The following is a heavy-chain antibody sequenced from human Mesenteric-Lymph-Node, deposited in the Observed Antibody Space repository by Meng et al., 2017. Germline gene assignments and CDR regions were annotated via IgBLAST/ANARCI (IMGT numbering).Heavy chain of an antibody. Sequence: SVKVSCKASGGTFSSYTISWVRQAPGQGLEWMGRIIPILGIANYAQKFQGRVTITADKSTSTAYMELSSLRSEDTAVYYCARDKEGSGSFGYNWFDPWGQGTLVTVSS. CDR3: ARDKEGSGSFGYNWFDP. J-gene: IGHJ5*02. D-gene: IGHD3-10*01. CDR2: IIPILGIA. V-gene: IGHV1-69*04. CDR1: GGTFSSYT.